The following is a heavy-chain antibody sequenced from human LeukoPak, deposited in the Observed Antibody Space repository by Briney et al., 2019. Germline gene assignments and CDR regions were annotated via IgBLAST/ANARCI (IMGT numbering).Heavy chain of an antibody. V-gene: IGHV3-21*01. CDR1: GGSFSGYY. CDR3: ARALGYCSSTGCYADFDY. CDR2: ISSSGIYI. D-gene: IGHD2-2*03. Sequence: PSETLCLTCAVYGGSFSGYYWSWVRQAPGKGLEWVSSISSSGIYIYYADSVKGRFTISRDNAKNPLYLQMNSLRAEDTAVYYCARALGYCSSTGCYADFDYWGQGTLVTVSS. J-gene: IGHJ4*02.